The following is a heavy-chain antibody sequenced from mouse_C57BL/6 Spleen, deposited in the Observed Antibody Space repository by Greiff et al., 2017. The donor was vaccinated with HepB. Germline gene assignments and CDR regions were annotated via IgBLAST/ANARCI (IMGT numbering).Heavy chain of an antibody. V-gene: IGHV10-1*01. D-gene: IGHD2-4*01. J-gene: IGHJ3*01. Sequence: EVQGVESGGGLVQPKGSLKLSCAASGFSFNTYAMNWVRQAPGKGLEWVARIRSKSNNYATYYADSVKDRFTISRDDSESMLYLQMNNLKTEDTAMYYCVGGLRLFFAYWGQGTLVTVSA. CDR1: GFSFNTYA. CDR3: VGGLRLFFAY. CDR2: IRSKSNNYAT.